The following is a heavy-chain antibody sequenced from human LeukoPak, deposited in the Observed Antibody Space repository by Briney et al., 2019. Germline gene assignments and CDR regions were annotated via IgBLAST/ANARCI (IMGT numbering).Heavy chain of an antibody. CDR1: GFTFSYHW. CDR3: VRDSSAATY. CDR2: ISADSIST. D-gene: IGHD6-13*01. Sequence: GGSLRLSCATSGFTFSYHWMQWVRQAPGKGLVWVSRISADSISTTYADSVKGRFTISRDNAKNTLYPQMSSLRAEDTAVYYCVRDSSAATYWGLGTLVTVSS. V-gene: IGHV3-74*03. J-gene: IGHJ1*01.